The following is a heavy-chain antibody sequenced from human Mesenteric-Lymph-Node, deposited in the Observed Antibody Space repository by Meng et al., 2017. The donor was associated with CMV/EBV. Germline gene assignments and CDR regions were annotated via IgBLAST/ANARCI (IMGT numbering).Heavy chain of an antibody. D-gene: IGHD1-26*01. CDR3: ARDKEDVGGYGMDV. V-gene: IGHV3-30-3*01. CDR1: GFTFSSYA. J-gene: IGHJ6*02. CDR2: ISYDGSNK. Sequence: GSLRLSCAASGFTFSSYAMHWVRQAPGKGLEWVAVISYDGSNKYYADSVKGRFTISRDNSKNTLYLQMNSLRAEDTAVYYCARDKEDVGGYGMDVWGQGTTVTVSS.